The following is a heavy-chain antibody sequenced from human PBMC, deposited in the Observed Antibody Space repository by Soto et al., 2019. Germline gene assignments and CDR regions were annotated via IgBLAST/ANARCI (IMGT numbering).Heavy chain of an antibody. CDR1: GGTFSSYA. J-gene: IGHJ4*02. Sequence: AASVKVSCKASGGTFSSYAISWVRQAPGQGLEWMGGIIPIFGTANYAQKFQGRVTITADESTSTAYMELSSLRSEDTAVYYCARWDRQNYFDYWGQGTLVTVSS. CDR3: ARWDRQNYFDY. D-gene: IGHD1-26*01. CDR2: IIPIFGTA. V-gene: IGHV1-69*13.